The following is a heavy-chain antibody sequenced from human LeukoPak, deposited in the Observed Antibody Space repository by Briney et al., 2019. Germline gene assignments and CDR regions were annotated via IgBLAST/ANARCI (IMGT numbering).Heavy chain of an antibody. Sequence: PSETLSLTCAVSGGSISSGTYSWSWIRQPPGKGLEWIGEINHSGSTNYNPSLKSRVTISVDTSKNQFSLKLSSVTAADTAVYYCARDDGNYDILTGPDYWGQGTLVTVSS. J-gene: IGHJ4*02. CDR1: GGSISSGTYS. D-gene: IGHD3-9*01. CDR2: INHSGST. V-gene: IGHV4-39*07. CDR3: ARDDGNYDILTGPDY.